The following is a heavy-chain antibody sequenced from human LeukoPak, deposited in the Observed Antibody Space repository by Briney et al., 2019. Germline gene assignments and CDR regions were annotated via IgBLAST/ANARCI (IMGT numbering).Heavy chain of an antibody. CDR3: ARDLAAARLDF. J-gene: IGHJ4*02. V-gene: IGHV3-33*01. CDR2: IWYDGSQE. CDR1: GFTFSNHG. Sequence: GGSLRLSCAASGFTFSNHGMHWVRQAPGKGLEWVANIWYDGSQEYYADIVKGRFTISRDISKNTLYLQMNSLRAEDTAVYYCARDLAAARLDFRGQGTLVTVSS. D-gene: IGHD6-6*01.